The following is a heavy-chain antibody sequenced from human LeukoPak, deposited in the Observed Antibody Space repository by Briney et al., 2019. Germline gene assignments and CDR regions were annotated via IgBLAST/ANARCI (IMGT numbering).Heavy chain of an antibody. J-gene: IGHJ4*02. CDR2: ISYDGSNK. V-gene: IGHV3-30*04. CDR1: GFTFSSYA. D-gene: IGHD3-16*01. CDR3: AKDRNMTTFGGVMY. Sequence: GRSLRLSCAASGFTFSSYAMHWVRQAPGKGLEWVAVISYDGSNKYYADSVKGRFTISRDNSKNTLYLQMNSLRAEDTAVYYCAKDRNMTTFGGVMYWGQGTLVTVSS.